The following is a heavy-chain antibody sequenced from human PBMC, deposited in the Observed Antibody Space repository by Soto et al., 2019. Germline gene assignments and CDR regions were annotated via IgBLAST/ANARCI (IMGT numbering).Heavy chain of an antibody. V-gene: IGHV4-31*03. CDR2: IYYSGST. CDR3: ARGVRNDPVVPAARLMWFDP. CDR1: GGSISSGGYY. D-gene: IGHD2-2*01. Sequence: PSETLSLTCTVSGGSISSGGYYWSWIRQHPGKGLEWIGYIYYSGSTYYNPSLKSRVTISVDTSKNQFSLKLSSATAADTAVYYCARGVRNDPVVPAARLMWFDPWGQGTLVTVSS. J-gene: IGHJ5*02.